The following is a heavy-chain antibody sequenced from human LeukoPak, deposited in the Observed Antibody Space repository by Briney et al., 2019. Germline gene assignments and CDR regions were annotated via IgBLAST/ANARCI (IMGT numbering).Heavy chain of an antibody. V-gene: IGHV1-58*01. CDR2: IVVGSGNT. J-gene: IGHJ4*02. CDR3: ARESGLGIAVAGI. Sequence: AASVKVSCKASGSTFTSSAVQWVRQARGQRLEWIGWIVVGSGNTNYAQKFQERVTITRDMSTSTAYMELSSLRSEDTAVYYCARESGLGIAVAGIWGQGTLVTVSS. CDR1: GSTFTSSA. D-gene: IGHD6-19*01.